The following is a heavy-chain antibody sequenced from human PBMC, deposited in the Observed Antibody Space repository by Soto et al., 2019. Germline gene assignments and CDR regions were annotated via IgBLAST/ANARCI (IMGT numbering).Heavy chain of an antibody. Sequence: ASAKVSSKASAYTFTSYAMHSVRQAPGQPLEWMGWINAGNGNTKYSQKFQGRVTITRDTSASTAYMELSSLRCEDTAVYYCARDLVPPPVAVAGDDSFDIWGQGTMVPVS. CDR1: AYTFTSYA. J-gene: IGHJ3*02. V-gene: IGHV1-3*01. D-gene: IGHD6-19*01. CDR2: INAGNGNT. CDR3: ARDLVPPPVAVAGDDSFDI.